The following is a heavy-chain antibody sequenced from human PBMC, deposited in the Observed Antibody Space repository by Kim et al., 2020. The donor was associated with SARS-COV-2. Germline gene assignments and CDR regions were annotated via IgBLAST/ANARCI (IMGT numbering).Heavy chain of an antibody. V-gene: IGHV3-11*01. CDR3: ARARGPNWNDVNWFDP. J-gene: IGHJ5*02. Sequence: GGSLRLSCAASGFTFSDYYMSWIRQAPGKGLEWVSYISSSGETIYYADSVKGRFTISRDDAENALYLQMNSLRAEDTAVYYCARARGPNWNDVNWFDPWGQGTLVTVSS. CDR2: ISSSGETI. CDR1: GFTFSDYY. D-gene: IGHD1-1*01.